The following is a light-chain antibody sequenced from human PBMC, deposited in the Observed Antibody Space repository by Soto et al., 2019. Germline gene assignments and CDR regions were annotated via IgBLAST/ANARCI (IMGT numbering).Light chain of an antibody. CDR2: DAS. J-gene: IGKJ5*01. V-gene: IGKV3-11*01. Sequence: EIVLTQSPGTLSLSPGERATLSCRASQSVSSYLAWYQQKPGQAPRLLIYDASNRATGIPPRFSGSGSGTDFTLTISSLQSEDFAVYYCQQLNYWPRITFGQGTRLEIK. CDR3: QQLNYWPRIT. CDR1: QSVSSY.